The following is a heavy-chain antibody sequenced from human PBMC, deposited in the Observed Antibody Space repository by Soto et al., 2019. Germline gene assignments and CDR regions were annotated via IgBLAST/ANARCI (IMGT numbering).Heavy chain of an antibody. J-gene: IGHJ3*01. V-gene: IGHV3-53*01. CDR3: ARDPDGSGPKF. D-gene: IGHD3-10*01. CDR2: LYTGGST. CDR1: GFTVSSNF. Sequence: EVQLVEFGGGLIQPGGSLRLSCAASGFTVSSNFMSWVRQAPGKGLEWVSLLYTGGSTDYTASVKGRFTISRDNSKNMLYLQMNSLRAEDTAVYRCARDPDGSGPKFWGQGTMVIVSS.